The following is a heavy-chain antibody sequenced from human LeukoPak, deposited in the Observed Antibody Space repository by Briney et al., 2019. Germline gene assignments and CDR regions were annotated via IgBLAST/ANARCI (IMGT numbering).Heavy chain of an antibody. Sequence: PGGSLRLSCAASGFTFSSYEMNWVRQAPGKGLEWGSYSSSSGSTIYYADSVKGRFTISRDNAKNSLYLQMNSLRAEDTAVYYCAREHCSSTSCSYFDYWGQGTLVTVSS. CDR1: GFTFSSYE. D-gene: IGHD2-2*01. CDR2: SSSSGSTI. V-gene: IGHV3-48*03. CDR3: AREHCSSTSCSYFDY. J-gene: IGHJ4*02.